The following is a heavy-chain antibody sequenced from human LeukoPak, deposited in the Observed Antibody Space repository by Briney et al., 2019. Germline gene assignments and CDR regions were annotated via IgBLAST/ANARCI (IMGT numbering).Heavy chain of an antibody. CDR1: GFTFSSYA. V-gene: IGHV3-30*01. CDR2: ISYDGSNK. J-gene: IGHJ4*02. D-gene: IGHD2-21*02. Sequence: GGSLRLSCAASGFTFSSYAMHWVRQAPGKGLEWVAVISYDGSNKYYADSVKGRFTISRDNSKNTLYLQMNSLRAEDTAVYYCAKDNIPYCGGDCYSAGFDYWGQGTLVTVSS. CDR3: AKDNIPYCGGDCYSAGFDY.